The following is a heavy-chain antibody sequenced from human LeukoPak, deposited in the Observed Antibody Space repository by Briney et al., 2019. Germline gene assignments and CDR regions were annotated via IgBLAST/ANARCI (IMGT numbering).Heavy chain of an antibody. CDR1: GGSISSYY. J-gene: IGHJ4*02. D-gene: IGHD5-24*01. V-gene: IGHV4-59*01. CDR3: AREAVEMGRTFDY. Sequence: SETLSLTCTVSGGSISSYYWSWIRQPPGKGLEWIGYIYYSGSTNYNPSLKSRVTISVDTSKNQFSLKLSSVTAADTAVYYCAREAVEMGRTFDYWGQGTLATVSS. CDR2: IYYSGST.